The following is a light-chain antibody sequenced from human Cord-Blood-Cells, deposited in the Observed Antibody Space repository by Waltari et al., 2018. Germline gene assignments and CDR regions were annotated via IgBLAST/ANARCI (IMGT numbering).Light chain of an antibody. CDR2: EVS. J-gene: IGLJ3*02. CDR3: SSYAGSNNL. V-gene: IGLV2-8*01. Sequence: QSALTQPPSASGSPGQSVTISCTATSSDVGGYNYVSWYQQHPGKAPTLMIYEVSTRPSGVPDRFSGSKSGNTASLTVSGLQAEDEADYYCSSYAGSNNLFGGGTKLTVL. CDR1: SSDVGGYNY.